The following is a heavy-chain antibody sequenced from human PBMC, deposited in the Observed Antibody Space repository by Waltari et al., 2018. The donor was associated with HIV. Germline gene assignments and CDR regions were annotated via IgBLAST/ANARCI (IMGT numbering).Heavy chain of an antibody. CDR3: ARGGNSWYYFDS. J-gene: IGHJ4*02. Sequence: EVQLVESGGGVVRPGGSLRLSCAASGFTFADYAMSWVRQAPGKGLEWVSVITWNGGSTGYADSVKGRFTISRDNAKNSLYLQMNSLRAEDTALYHCARGGNSWYYFDSWGQGTLVTVSS. CDR1: GFTFADYA. D-gene: IGHD6-13*01. CDR2: ITWNGGST. V-gene: IGHV3-20*01.